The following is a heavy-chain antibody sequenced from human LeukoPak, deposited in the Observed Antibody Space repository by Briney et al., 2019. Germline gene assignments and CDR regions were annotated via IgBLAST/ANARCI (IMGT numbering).Heavy chain of an antibody. Sequence: PGGSLRLSCAASGFTVSSNYMSWVRQAPGKGLEWVSVIYSGGSTYYADSVKGRFTISRDNSKNTLYLQMNSLRAEDTAVYYCARGTVAVAGFAFDYWGQGTLVTVSS. CDR3: ARGTVAVAGFAFDY. CDR1: GFTVSSNY. J-gene: IGHJ4*02. CDR2: IYSGGST. D-gene: IGHD6-19*01. V-gene: IGHV3-53*01.